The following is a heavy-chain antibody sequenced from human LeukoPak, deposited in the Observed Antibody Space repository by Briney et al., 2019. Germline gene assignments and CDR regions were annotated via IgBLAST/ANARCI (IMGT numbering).Heavy chain of an antibody. CDR3: ARGMGRITMVRGVNRYFDY. Sequence: SETLSLTCTVSGGSISSGGYYWSWIRQHPGKGLEWIGYIYYSGSTYYNPSLKSRVTISVDTSKNQFSLKLSSVTAADTAVYYCARGMGRITMVRGVNRYFDYWGQGTLVTVSS. V-gene: IGHV4-31*03. D-gene: IGHD3-10*01. CDR1: GGSISSGGYY. J-gene: IGHJ4*02. CDR2: IYYSGST.